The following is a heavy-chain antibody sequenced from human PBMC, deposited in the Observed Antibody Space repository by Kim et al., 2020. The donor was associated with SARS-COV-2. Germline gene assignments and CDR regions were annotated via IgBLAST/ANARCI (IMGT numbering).Heavy chain of an antibody. V-gene: IGHV3-13*01. CDR3: ARDGAAAGIDFDY. J-gene: IGHJ4*02. D-gene: IGHD6-13*01. Sequence: YPGSVKGRFTISRENAKNSLYLQMNSLRAGDTAVYYCARDGAAAGIDFDYWGQGTLVTVSS.